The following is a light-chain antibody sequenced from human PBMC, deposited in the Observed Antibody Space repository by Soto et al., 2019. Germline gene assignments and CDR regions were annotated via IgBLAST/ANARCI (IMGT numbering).Light chain of an antibody. Sequence: EIVLTQSPATLSLSPGERATLSCGASQSVSSGYLAWYQQKPGLAPRLLIYDASSRATGIPDRFSGSGSGTEFTLTISSLQSEDFAVYYCQQYNNWPRTFGQGTRLEIK. V-gene: IGKV3D-20*01. J-gene: IGKJ5*01. CDR1: QSVSSGY. CDR2: DAS. CDR3: QQYNNWPRT.